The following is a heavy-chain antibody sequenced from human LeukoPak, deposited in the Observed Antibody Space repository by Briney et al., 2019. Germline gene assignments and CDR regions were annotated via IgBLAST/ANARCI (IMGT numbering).Heavy chain of an antibody. CDR1: GYTFINYY. V-gene: IGHV1-46*01. CDR3: ARGLPPVMKYYFDY. J-gene: IGHJ4*02. CDR2: INPSAGNT. Sequence: ASVKVSCKASGYTFINYYVHWVRQAPGQGPEYMGIINPSAGNTNYAQKFQGRITMTRDTSTTTVYMELSSLVSEDTAVYYCARGLPPVMKYYFDYWGQGTLVTVSS. D-gene: IGHD4-11*01.